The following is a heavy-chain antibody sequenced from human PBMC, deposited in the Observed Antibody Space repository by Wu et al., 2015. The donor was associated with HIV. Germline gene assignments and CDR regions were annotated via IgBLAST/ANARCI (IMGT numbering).Heavy chain of an antibody. CDR2: ISGYNGNT. Sequence: QVQLVQSGTEVEGVWGRHVKVSCKASGYVFKTYGISWLRQAPGQGLEWMGWISGYNGNTNYAQNLQGRVTMTADTSTNTVYMELRSLRSDDTAVYYCVRDSTEDRPNWFDPWGQGTLVIVSS. CDR3: VRDSTEDRPNWFDP. D-gene: IGHD6-6*01. J-gene: IGHJ5*02. V-gene: IGHV1-18*01. CDR1: GYVFKTYG.